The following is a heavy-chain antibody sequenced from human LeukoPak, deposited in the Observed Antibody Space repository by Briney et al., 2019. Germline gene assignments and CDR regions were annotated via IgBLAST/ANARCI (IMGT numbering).Heavy chain of an antibody. D-gene: IGHD2-2*02. V-gene: IGHV1-18*01. J-gene: IGHJ6*03. CDR2: ISTYNGNT. CDR3: ARVSVPAAIFYYYYYMAV. CDR1: GYTFTSYG. Sequence: ASVTVSFKASGYTFTSYGISWVRQAPGQGLEGMGLISTYNGNTNYSQKLQGRVTITTDTSTSTAYMELRSLRSDNTAVYYCARVSVPAAIFYYYYYMAVWGKGTTVTVYS.